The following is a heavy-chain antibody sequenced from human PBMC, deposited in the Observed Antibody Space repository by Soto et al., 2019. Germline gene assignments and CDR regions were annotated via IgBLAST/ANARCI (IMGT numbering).Heavy chain of an antibody. V-gene: IGHV3-30*18. CDR2: ISYDGSNK. CDR1: GFTFSSYG. J-gene: IGHJ6*02. CDR3: AKELSDYYYYYGMDV. Sequence: GGSLRLSCAASGFTFSSYGMHWVRQAPGKGLEWVAVISYDGSNKYYADSVKGRFTISRDNSKNTLYLQMNSLRAEDTAVYYCAKELSDYYYYYGMDVWGQGTTVTVSS.